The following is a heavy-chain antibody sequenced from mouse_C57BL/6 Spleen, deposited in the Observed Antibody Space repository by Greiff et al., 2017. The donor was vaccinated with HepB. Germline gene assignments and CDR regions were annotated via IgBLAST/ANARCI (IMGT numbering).Heavy chain of an antibody. CDR3: ARSGYYGSSYHDY. CDR2: IYPGDGDT. V-gene: IGHV1-80*01. J-gene: IGHJ2*01. D-gene: IGHD1-1*01. CDR1: GYAFSSYW. Sequence: QVQLQQSGAELVKPGASVKISCKASGYAFSSYWMNWVKQRPGKGLEWIGQIYPGDGDTNYNGKFKGKATLTADKSSSTAYMQLSSLTSEDSAVYFCARSGYYGSSYHDYWGQGTTLTVSS.